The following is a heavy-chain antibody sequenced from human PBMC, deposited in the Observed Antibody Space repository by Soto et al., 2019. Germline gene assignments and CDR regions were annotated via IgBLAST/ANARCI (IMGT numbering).Heavy chain of an antibody. V-gene: IGHV1-69*01. CDR1: GGTFSSYA. Sequence: QVQLVQSGAEVKKPGSSVKVSCKASGGTFSSYAISWVRQAPGQGLEWMGGIIPIFGTANYAQKFQGRVTITADESTSTAYMELSSLRSEDTAVYYCARARGAYCSSTSCYTWYYYYYGMDVWGQGTTVTVSS. CDR3: ARARGAYCSSTSCYTWYYYYYGMDV. J-gene: IGHJ6*02. D-gene: IGHD2-2*02. CDR2: IIPIFGTA.